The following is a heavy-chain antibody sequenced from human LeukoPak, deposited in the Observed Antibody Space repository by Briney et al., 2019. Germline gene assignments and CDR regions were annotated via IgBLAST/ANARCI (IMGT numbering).Heavy chain of an antibody. CDR1: GGSISSDSYY. CDR3: ARHFGWVGGNVDY. Sequence: LETLSLTRTVSGGSISSDSYYWGWIRQPPGKGLEWIGYMYHTGTSYYNPSLKSRVTISVDTSKNQFSLKLSSVTAEDTAVYYCARHFGWVGGNVDYWGQGTQVTVSS. J-gene: IGHJ4*02. D-gene: IGHD3-9*01. CDR2: MYHTGTS. V-gene: IGHV4-39*01.